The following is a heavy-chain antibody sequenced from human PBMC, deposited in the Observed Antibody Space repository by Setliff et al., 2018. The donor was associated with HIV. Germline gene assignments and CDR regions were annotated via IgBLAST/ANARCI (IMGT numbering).Heavy chain of an antibody. D-gene: IGHD3-22*01. V-gene: IGHV7-4-1*02. CDR2: INTNTGNP. J-gene: IGHJ4*02. Sequence: ASVKVSCKASGYTFTSYAMDWVRQAPGQGLEWMGWINTNTGNPTYAQGFTGRFVFSLDTSVSTAYLQVSSLKAEDTAVYYCARTLDPGITMIVPLDYWGQGTLVTVSS. CDR1: GYTFTSYA. CDR3: ARTLDPGITMIVPLDY.